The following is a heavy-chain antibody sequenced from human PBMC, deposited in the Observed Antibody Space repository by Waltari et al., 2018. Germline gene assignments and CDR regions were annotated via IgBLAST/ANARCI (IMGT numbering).Heavy chain of an antibody. CDR1: GFIVSSKY. CDR2: IYSGGST. V-gene: IGHV3-53*01. J-gene: IGHJ4*02. Sequence: EVQLVESGGGLVKPGGSLRLSCAASGFIVSSKYMSWVRQAPGKGLEWISVIYSGGSTYYADSVKGRFTISRDNSKNTVFLQMNSLRAEDTAVYYCAREVGDWSDALGYWGQGTLVTVSS. D-gene: IGHD1-1*01. CDR3: AREVGDWSDALGY.